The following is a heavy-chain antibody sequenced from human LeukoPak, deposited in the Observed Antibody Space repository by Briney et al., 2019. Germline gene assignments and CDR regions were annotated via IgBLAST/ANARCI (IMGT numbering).Heavy chain of an antibody. D-gene: IGHD3-22*01. Sequence: GGSLRLSCAASGFTFSSYDMHWVRQATGKGLEWVSGIGTAGDTYYPGSVKGRFTISRENAKNSLYLQMNSLRAGDTAVYYCARGLYYYDSSGYYGDTFDIWGQGTMVTVSS. V-gene: IGHV3-13*04. J-gene: IGHJ3*02. CDR2: IGTAGDT. CDR1: GFTFSSYD. CDR3: ARGLYYYDSSGYYGDTFDI.